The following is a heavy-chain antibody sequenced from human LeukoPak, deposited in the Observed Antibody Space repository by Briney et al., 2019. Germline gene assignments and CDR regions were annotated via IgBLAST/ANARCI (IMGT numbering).Heavy chain of an antibody. CDR1: GFTFSSYA. D-gene: IGHD3-22*01. J-gene: IGHJ4*02. Sequence: PGGSLRLSCAASGFTFSSYAMSWVRQAPGKGLEWVSAISGSGGSTYYADSVKGRFTISRDNAKNSLYLQMNSLRAEDTAVYYCARPPSYYYDSSGYYAYWGQGTLVTVSS. V-gene: IGHV3-23*01. CDR2: ISGSGGST. CDR3: ARPPSYYYDSSGYYAY.